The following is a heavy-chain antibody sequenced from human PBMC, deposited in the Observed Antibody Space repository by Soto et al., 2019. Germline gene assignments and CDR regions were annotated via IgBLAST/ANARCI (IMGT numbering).Heavy chain of an antibody. CDR1: GFTFGAYA. D-gene: IGHD2-15*01. J-gene: IGHJ4*02. V-gene: IGHV3-49*03. Sequence: GGSLRLSCTASGFTFGAYAMSWFRQPPGKGLGWVGFIRSKAYGGTTEYAASVKGRFTISRDDSTSIAYLQVNSLKTEATAVYYCGRDGSNIVVVDAYDYWGQGTLVTVSS. CDR2: IRSKAYGGTT. CDR3: GRDGSNIVVVDAYDY.